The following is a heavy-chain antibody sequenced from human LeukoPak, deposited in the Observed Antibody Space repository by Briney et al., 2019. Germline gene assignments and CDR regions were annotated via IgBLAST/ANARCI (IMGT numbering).Heavy chain of an antibody. D-gene: IGHD3-10*01. J-gene: IGHJ4*02. Sequence: SETLSLTCTVSTDFLSSGGFYGNWIRQPPGKDLEWIGYIYDTGATLYKTSLKSRVTISIDGSKKQFSLNLTSMTAADTAVYYCARGRSGRFDYWGQGILVTVSS. V-gene: IGHV4-30-2*01. CDR1: TDFLSSGGFY. CDR3: ARGRSGRFDY. CDR2: IYDTGAT.